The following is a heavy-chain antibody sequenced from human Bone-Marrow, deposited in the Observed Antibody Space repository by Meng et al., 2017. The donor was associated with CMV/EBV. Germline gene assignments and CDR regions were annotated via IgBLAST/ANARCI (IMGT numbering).Heavy chain of an antibody. D-gene: IGHD3-16*01. V-gene: IGHV3-23*03. CDR1: GFTFSSYT. J-gene: IGHJ4*02. CDR2: IQSGSWRT. Sequence: GESLKISCAASGFTFSSYTMNWVRQAPGRGLEWVSVIQSGSWRTYYADSVKGRFTISRDNSQNTLYLQMNSLRGEDTAVYYCAGGGGDYWGQGTLVTVSS. CDR3: AGGGGDY.